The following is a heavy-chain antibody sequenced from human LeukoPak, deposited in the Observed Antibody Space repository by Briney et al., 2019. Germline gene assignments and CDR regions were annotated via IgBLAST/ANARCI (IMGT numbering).Heavy chain of an antibody. CDR1: GFIFSGQS. Sequence: RPGGSLRLSCAASGFIFSGQSMNWLRQAPGKGLEWISYIRSNAAITYYADSVKGRFFISRDNVKNTLYLQMNSLRVEDTAVYYCARGRGTAFVPGHCFDPWGRGTLVTVSS. CDR3: ARGRGTAFVPGHCFDP. D-gene: IGHD3-16*01. J-gene: IGHJ5*02. V-gene: IGHV3-48*04. CDR2: IRSNAAIT.